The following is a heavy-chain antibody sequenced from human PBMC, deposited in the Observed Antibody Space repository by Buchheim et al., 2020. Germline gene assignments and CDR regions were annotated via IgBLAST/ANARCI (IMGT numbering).Heavy chain of an antibody. Sequence: EVQLAVSGGGLVQPGGSLRLSCIGSGFTFNRYWMTWVRQAPGKGLEWVATIKQDGTEKYYVNSVKGRVIASRDNAKNSVFVDMSSLADEDTAVYYCARHTVFDRGLDVWGQGT. CDR3: ARHTVFDRGLDV. J-gene: IGHJ6*02. D-gene: IGHD5/OR15-5a*01. V-gene: IGHV3-7*01. CDR2: IKQDGTEK. CDR1: GFTFNRYW.